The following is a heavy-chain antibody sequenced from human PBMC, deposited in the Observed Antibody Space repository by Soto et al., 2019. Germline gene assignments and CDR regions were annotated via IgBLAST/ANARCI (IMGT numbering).Heavy chain of an antibody. CDR1: GYTFTSYY. Sequence: ASVKVSCKASGYTFTSYYMHWVRQAPAQGLAWMGIINPSGGSTSYAQKLQGRVTMTRDTSTSTVYMELSSLRSEDTAMYYCARAIGRLGKSHFDYWGQGTLVTVSS. D-gene: IGHD2-15*01. CDR3: ARAIGRLGKSHFDY. CDR2: INPSGGST. J-gene: IGHJ4*02. V-gene: IGHV1-46*01.